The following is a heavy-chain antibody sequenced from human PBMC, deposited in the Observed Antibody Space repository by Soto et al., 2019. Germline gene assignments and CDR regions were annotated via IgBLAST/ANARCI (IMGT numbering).Heavy chain of an antibody. J-gene: IGHJ6*02. V-gene: IGHV3-30*04. CDR2: VSSDGNTK. Sequence: QMQLVESGGGVVQPGGPLRLLCAASGFSYNTYAMHWVRQAPGKGLDWVAVVSSDGNTKDYADYVKGRFTISRDNSNNTLYLQMNSLRPEDTAVYYCAKDVRASYYYGMDVWCQGTTVSVSS. CDR1: GFSYNTYA. CDR3: AKDVRASYYYGMDV.